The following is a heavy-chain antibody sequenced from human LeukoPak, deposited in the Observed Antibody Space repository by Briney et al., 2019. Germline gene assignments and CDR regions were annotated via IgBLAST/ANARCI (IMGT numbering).Heavy chain of an antibody. V-gene: IGHV3-7*01. CDR1: GFTFRTHW. CDR3: ARLLGDRTIYDY. CDR2: INQGGGDT. J-gene: IGHJ4*02. D-gene: IGHD2-21*01. Sequence: GGSLRLSCAASGFTFRTHWMSWVRQAQGKGLEWVASINQGGGDTYYVESVKGRFTISRDNAMNSFFLQMNSLRAEDTAVYYCARLLGDRTIYDYWGQGTLVTVSS.